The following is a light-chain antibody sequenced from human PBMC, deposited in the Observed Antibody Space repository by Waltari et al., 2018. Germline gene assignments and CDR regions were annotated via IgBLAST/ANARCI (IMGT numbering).Light chain of an antibody. Sequence: EIVMTQSPATLSVSPGERATLSCRASQSVSNNLAWYQQKPGQAPRLLIYGASTRATGIPARFSGSGSGTEFTRTISSLQSEDFAVYYCQQYNNWPPKFGQGTKVEIK. V-gene: IGKV3-15*01. J-gene: IGKJ1*01. CDR2: GAS. CDR3: QQYNNWPPK. CDR1: QSVSNN.